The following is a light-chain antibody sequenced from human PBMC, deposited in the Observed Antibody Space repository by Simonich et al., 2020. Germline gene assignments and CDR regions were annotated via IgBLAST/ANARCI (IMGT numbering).Light chain of an antibody. V-gene: IGLV6-57*03. CDR3: QSYDSSSWV. Sequence: NFMLTQPHSVSESPGKTVTISCTRSSGSIASNYVQWYQQRPGSAPPPVIYEDNQRPSGVPDRFAGSIDSSSDSASLTISGLKTEDEADYYCQSYDSSSWVFGGGTKLTVL. CDR2: EDN. J-gene: IGLJ3*02. CDR1: SGSIASNY.